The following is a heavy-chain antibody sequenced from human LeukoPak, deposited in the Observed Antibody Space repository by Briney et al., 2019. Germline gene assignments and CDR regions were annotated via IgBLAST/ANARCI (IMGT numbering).Heavy chain of an antibody. Sequence: PGGSLRLSCAASGFTFSASYMHWVRQASGKGLEWVGRIRSRDKNYATAYAASVKGRFTISRDDSKNTAYLQMNSLKTEDTAVYYCIRWGDGYSYYLDSWGKGTLVTVSS. CDR3: IRWGDGYSYYLDS. D-gene: IGHD5-24*01. CDR1: GFTFSASY. CDR2: IRSRDKNYAT. V-gene: IGHV3-73*01. J-gene: IGHJ4*02.